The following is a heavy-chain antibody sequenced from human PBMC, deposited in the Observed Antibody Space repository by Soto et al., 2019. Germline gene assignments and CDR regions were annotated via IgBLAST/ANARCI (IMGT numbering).Heavy chain of an antibody. CDR1: GFTFCSYG. J-gene: IGHJ6*02. D-gene: IGHD3-3*01. CDR2: ISYDGSNK. Sequence: GGSLRLSCAASGFTFCSYGMHWVRQAPGKGLEWVAVISYDGSNKYYADSVKGRFTISRDNSKNTLYLQMNSLRAEDTAVYYCAKDLPRYYDLAYYYGMDVWGQGTTVTVSS. CDR3: AKDLPRYYDLAYYYGMDV. V-gene: IGHV3-30*18.